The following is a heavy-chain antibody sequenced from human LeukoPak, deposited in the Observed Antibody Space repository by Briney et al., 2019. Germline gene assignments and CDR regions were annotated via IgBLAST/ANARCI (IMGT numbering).Heavy chain of an antibody. CDR2: LYSGGTT. Sequence: PGGSLRLSCAASGFIVSTNYMSWVRQAPGKGLEWVSDLYSGGTTYYADSVKGRFTISRDNFKNTLYLQMNSLRAEDTAVYYCAMDSSWLPLKFDYWGQGTLVTVST. D-gene: IGHD5-24*01. CDR1: GFIVSTNY. CDR3: AMDSSWLPLKFDY. V-gene: IGHV3-66*01. J-gene: IGHJ4*02.